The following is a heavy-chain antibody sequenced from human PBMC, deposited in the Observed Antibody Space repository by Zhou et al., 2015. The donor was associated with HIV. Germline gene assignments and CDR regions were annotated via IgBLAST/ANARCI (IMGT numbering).Heavy chain of an antibody. J-gene: IGHJ6*03. D-gene: IGHD2-15*01. V-gene: IGHV1-2*06. Sequence: QVQLVQSGAEVKKPGASVKVSCKASGYTFTGYYMHWVRQAPGQGLEWMGRINPNSGGTNYAQKFQGRVTMTRDTSISTAYMELSRLRSDDTAVYYCARDRLSYCSGGSCLSARGMDVWGKGTTVTVSS. CDR1: GYTFTGYY. CDR2: INPNSGGT. CDR3: ARDRLSYCSGGSCLSARGMDV.